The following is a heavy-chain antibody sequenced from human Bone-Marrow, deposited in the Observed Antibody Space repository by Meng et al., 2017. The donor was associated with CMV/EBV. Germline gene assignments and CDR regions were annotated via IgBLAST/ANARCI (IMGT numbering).Heavy chain of an antibody. CDR3: ARDGPGGY. D-gene: IGHD1-14*01. Sequence: GESLKISCAASGFTFSRFWMSWVRQAPGKGLEWVANINQDGSKKYYVDSMKGRFTISRDNDQNLLYLQMNSLRAEATAVYYCARDGPGGYWGQGTLVTVSS. V-gene: IGHV3-7*01. J-gene: IGHJ4*02. CDR2: INQDGSKK. CDR1: GFTFSRFW.